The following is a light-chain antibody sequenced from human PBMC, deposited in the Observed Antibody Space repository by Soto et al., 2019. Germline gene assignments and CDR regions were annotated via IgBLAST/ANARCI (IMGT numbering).Light chain of an antibody. V-gene: IGKV3D-15*01. CDR1: QSVSSN. Sequence: EIVMTQSPATLSVSPWEIPTLSCRARQSVSSNLAWYQTKPGQAHSLLSYDISARATGIPTRFSGSGSGTEFMLTSSSLKSEDFAVYYCQQYNDWLLTFGGGTKVEIK. J-gene: IGKJ4*01. CDR2: DIS. CDR3: QQYNDWLLT.